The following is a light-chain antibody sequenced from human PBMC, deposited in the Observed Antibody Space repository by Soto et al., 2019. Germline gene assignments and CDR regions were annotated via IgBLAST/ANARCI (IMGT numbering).Light chain of an antibody. CDR1: SSDVGGYNY. Sequence: QSALTQPASVSGSPGQSIAISCTGTSSDVGGYNYVSWYQQHPVKAPKLMIYDVTNRPSGVSNRFSGSKSANTASLTISGLQTEDESDYYCSSYTGSSTYVFGTGTKVTVL. CDR2: DVT. J-gene: IGLJ1*01. CDR3: SSYTGSSTYV. V-gene: IGLV2-14*01.